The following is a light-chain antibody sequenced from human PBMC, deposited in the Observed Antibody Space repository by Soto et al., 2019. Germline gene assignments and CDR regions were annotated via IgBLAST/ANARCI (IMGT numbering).Light chain of an antibody. CDR3: QKYNSGPLT. CDR1: QGIAPY. Sequence: DVQMTQSPSSLSAFVGDRVTITCRASQGIAPYLAWFQQKPGQVPKLLIYATSTLQSGVPSRFSGSGSGTDVTLTISSLQPEDVATYYCQKYNSGPLTFGGGTKVEIK. CDR2: ATS. J-gene: IGKJ4*01. V-gene: IGKV1-27*01.